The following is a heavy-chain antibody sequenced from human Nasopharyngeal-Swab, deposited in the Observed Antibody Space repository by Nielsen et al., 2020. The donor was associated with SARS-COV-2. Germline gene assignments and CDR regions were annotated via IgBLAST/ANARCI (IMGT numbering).Heavy chain of an antibody. CDR1: GYTFTGYY. J-gene: IGHJ6*02. CDR3: ARDRNRAGYCTGGVCHPPGMSMDV. D-gene: IGHD2-8*02. Sequence: ASVKVSCKASGYTFTGYYMHWVRQAPGQGLEWMGRINPNSGGTNYAQKFQGRVTMTRDTSISTAYMELSRLRSDDTAVYYCARDRNRAGYCTGGVCHPPGMSMDVWGQGTTVTVSS. CDR2: INPNSGGT. V-gene: IGHV1-2*06.